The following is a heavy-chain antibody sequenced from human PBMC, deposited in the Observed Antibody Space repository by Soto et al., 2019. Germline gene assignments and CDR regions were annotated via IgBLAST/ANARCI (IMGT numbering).Heavy chain of an antibody. CDR3: AREGYSYDLPDY. V-gene: IGHV1-18*04. D-gene: IGHD5-18*01. J-gene: IGHJ4*02. Sequence: XSVKVSCKASVYTFTSYGISWVRQAPGQGLEWMGWISAYNGNTNYAQKLQGRVTMTTDTSTSTAYMELRSLRSDDTAVYYCAREGYSYDLPDYWGQGPLVTVSS. CDR2: ISAYNGNT. CDR1: VYTFTSYG.